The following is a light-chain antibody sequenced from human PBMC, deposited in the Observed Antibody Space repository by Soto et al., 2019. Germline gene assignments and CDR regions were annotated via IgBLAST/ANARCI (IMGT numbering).Light chain of an antibody. V-gene: IGKV3D-15*01. CDR2: GAS. CDR3: QQYNDWPLT. J-gene: IGKJ5*01. CDR1: QSISSN. Sequence: EIVMTQSPATLSVSPGERATLSCRASQSISSNLAWYQQKPGQAPRLLIYGASTRATGFPARFSGSGSGTEFTPTISSLQSEDFAVYSCQQYNDWPLTFGQGTRLEIK.